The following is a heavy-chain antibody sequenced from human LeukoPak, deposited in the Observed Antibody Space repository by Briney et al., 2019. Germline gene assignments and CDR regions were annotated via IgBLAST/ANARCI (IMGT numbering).Heavy chain of an antibody. Sequence: SETLSLTCTVSGGSISSHYWSWIRQPPGKGLEWIGYIHNSGSTNYNPSLKSRVAISVDTSKNQFSLKLSSVTAADTAVYYCVNNRHYYGMDVWGQGTTVTVSS. CDR3: VNNRHYYGMDV. D-gene: IGHD1-14*01. J-gene: IGHJ6*02. V-gene: IGHV4-59*11. CDR2: IHNSGST. CDR1: GGSISSHY.